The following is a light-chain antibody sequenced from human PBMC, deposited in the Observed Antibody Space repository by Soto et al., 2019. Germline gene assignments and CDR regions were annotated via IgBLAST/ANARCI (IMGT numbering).Light chain of an antibody. CDR1: QSVGSNY. J-gene: IGKJ1*01. CDR3: QHYGGSVQT. V-gene: IGKV3-20*01. CDR2: GAS. Sequence: EIVLTHFPGTLSLSPGEIAALACRSIQSVGSNYLAWYQQRPGQPPNLLIFGASHRAPDIPDRFSGSGSGTDFTLTISRLEPEDFGVYYCQHYGGSVQTFGQGTKVDIK.